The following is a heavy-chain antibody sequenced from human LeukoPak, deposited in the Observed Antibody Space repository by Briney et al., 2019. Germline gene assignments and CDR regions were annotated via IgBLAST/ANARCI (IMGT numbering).Heavy chain of an antibody. V-gene: IGHV1-69*13. Sequence: ASVKVSCKASGGTFSSYAISWVRQAPGQGLEWMGGIIPIFGTANYAQKFQGRVTITADESTSTAYMELSSLRSEDTAVYYCARAEMTTKLAQERLDYWGQGTLVTVSS. D-gene: IGHD5-24*01. CDR1: GGTFSSYA. CDR3: ARAEMTTKLAQERLDY. CDR2: IIPIFGTA. J-gene: IGHJ4*02.